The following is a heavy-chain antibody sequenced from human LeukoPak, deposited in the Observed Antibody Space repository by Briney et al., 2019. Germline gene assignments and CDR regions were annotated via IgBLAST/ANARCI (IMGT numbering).Heavy chain of an antibody. J-gene: IGHJ4*02. CDR2: IIPIFGTA. Sequence: SVKVSCKASGGTFSSYAISWVRQAPGQGLEWMGGIIPIFGTANYAQKFQGRVTITADESTSTAYMELSSLRSEDTAVYYYASGYCSGGSCYRVEPDYWGQGTLVTVSS. CDR1: GGTFSSYA. V-gene: IGHV1-69*01. D-gene: IGHD2-15*01. CDR3: ASGYCSGGSCYRVEPDY.